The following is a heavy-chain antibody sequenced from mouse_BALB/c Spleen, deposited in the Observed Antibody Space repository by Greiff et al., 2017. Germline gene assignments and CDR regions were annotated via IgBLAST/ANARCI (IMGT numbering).Heavy chain of an antibody. CDR3: ARDRGYYEAWFAY. J-gene: IGHJ3*01. CDR1: GFTFSSYG. CDR2: INSNGGST. D-gene: IGHD2-3*01. V-gene: IGHV5-6-3*01. Sequence: EVKLMESGGGLVQPGGSLKLSCAASGFTFSSYGMSWVRQTPDKRLELVATINSNGGSTYYPDSVKGRFTISRDNAKNTLYLQMSSLKSEDTAMYYCARDRGYYEAWFAYWGQGTLVTVSA.